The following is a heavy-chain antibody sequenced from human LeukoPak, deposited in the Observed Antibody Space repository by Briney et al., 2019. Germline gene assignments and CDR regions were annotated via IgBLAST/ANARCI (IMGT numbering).Heavy chain of an antibody. CDR3: ARVDWDSSSWYYYYYYMDV. D-gene: IGHD6-13*01. V-gene: IGHV1-8*01. CDR1: GYTFTSYD. CDR2: MNPNSGNT. J-gene: IGHJ6*03. Sequence: GASVKVSCKASGYTFTSYDINCVRQATGQGLEWMGWMNPNSGNTGYARKFQGRVTMTRNTSISTAYMELSSLRSEDTAVYYCARVDWDSSSWYYYYYYMDVWGKGTTVTVSS.